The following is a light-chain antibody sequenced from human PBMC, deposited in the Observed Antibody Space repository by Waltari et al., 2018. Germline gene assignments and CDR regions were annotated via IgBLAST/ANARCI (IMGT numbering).Light chain of an antibody. CDR2: RAS. CDR1: RDIGTY. J-gene: IGKJ1*01. V-gene: IGKV3-20*01. Sequence: ELVLTQSPGTLSLSPGERATLACRASRDIGTYLVWYQQKPGQAPRLLIERASNRATGIPDRFSGSGSGTDFSITISRLEPEDFAVYYCQNHERLPATFGQGTRVEIK. CDR3: QNHERLPAT.